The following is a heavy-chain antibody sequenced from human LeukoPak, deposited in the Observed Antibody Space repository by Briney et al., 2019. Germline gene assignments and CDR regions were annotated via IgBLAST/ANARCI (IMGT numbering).Heavy chain of an antibody. CDR2: ISAYNGNT. CDR3: ARGLINGHDFDY. Sequence: ASVKVSCKASGGTFSSYAISWVRQAPGQGLEWMGWISAYNGNTNYAQRFQGRVTMTTDTSTTTAYMELRGLTSDDTAVYYCARGLINGHDFDYWGQGTLVTVSS. J-gene: IGHJ4*02. V-gene: IGHV1-18*01. D-gene: IGHD5-12*01. CDR1: GGTFSSYA.